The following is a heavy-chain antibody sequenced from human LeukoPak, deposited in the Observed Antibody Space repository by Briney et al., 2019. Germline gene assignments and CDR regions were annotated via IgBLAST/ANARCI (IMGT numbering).Heavy chain of an antibody. V-gene: IGHV4-34*01. CDR3: ARGVNSLDYFDY. CDR2: IYYSGST. Sequence: SETLSLTCAVYGGSFSGYYWSWIRQPPEKGLEWIGSIYYSGSTNYNPSLKSRVTISVDTSKNQFSLKLSSVTAADTAVYYCARGVNSLDYFDYWGQGTLVTVSS. J-gene: IGHJ4*02. D-gene: IGHD3-16*02. CDR1: GGSFSGYY.